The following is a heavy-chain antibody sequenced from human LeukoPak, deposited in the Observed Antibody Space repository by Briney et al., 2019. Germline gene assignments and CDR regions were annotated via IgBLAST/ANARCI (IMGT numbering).Heavy chain of an antibody. CDR2: IYSGGST. CDR1: GFTVSSNY. J-gene: IGHJ4*02. D-gene: IGHD6-13*01. CDR3: ARDLLAAAVDY. Sequence: HPGGSLRLSCAASGFTVSSNYMSWVRQAPGKGLEWVSVIYSGGSTYYADSVKGRFTISRDNSKNTLYLQMNSLRAEDTAVYYCARDLLAAAVDYWGQGTLVIVSS. V-gene: IGHV3-66*02.